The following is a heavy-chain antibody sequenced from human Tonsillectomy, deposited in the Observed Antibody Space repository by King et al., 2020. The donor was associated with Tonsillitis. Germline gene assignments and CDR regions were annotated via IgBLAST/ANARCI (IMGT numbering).Heavy chain of an antibody. J-gene: IGHJ6*02. CDR1: GFTFSSYA. D-gene: IGHD1-26*01. CDR2: ISYDGSNK. Sequence: QLVQSGGGVVQPGRSLRLSCAASGFTFSSYAMHWVRQAPGKGLEWVAVISYDGSNKYYADSVKGRFTISRDNSKTTLYLQMNSLRAEDTAVYYCARDQRRYWLNYYYYGMDVWGQGTTVTVSS. CDR3: ARDQRRYWLNYYYYGMDV. V-gene: IGHV3-30-3*01.